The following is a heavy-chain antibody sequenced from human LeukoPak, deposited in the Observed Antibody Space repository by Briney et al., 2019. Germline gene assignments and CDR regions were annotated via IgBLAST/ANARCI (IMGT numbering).Heavy chain of an antibody. D-gene: IGHD5-12*01. V-gene: IGHV3-11*01. J-gene: IGHJ4*02. Sequence: GGSLRLSCAASGFTFSDYYMSWIRQAPGKGLEWVSYISSSGSTIYYADSVKGRFTISRDNAKNSLYLQMNSLRAEDTAVYYCARVISYSGYRRPTNLDYWGQGTLVTVSS. CDR3: ARVISYSGYRRPTNLDY. CDR2: ISSSGSTI. CDR1: GFTFSDYY.